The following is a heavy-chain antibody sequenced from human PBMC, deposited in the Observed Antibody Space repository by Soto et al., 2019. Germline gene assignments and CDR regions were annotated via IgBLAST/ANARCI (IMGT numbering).Heavy chain of an antibody. Sequence: EVQLLESGGGLVQPGGSLRLSCAASGLTFSNYYMNWVRQAPGKGLEWVSVVSGSGAIIYYADSVKGRFTITRDNSKNILYRKMNSLRAEDMAVYYCAKGGGGLELRDWGQGTLVTVSS. J-gene: IGHJ4*02. CDR3: AKGGGGLELRD. V-gene: IGHV3-23*01. CDR1: GLTFSNYY. D-gene: IGHD1-7*01. CDR2: VSGSGAII.